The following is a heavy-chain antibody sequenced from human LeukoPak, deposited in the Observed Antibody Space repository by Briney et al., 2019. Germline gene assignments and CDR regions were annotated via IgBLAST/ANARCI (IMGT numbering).Heavy chain of an antibody. J-gene: IGHJ3*01. CDR1: GYIFGSYG. CDR3: ARSLAATSGFDL. D-gene: IGHD1-26*01. V-gene: IGHV1-18*01. Sequence: ASVKVSCKASGYIFGSYGIAWVRQALGQGFEWLGWINTDEDETAYSDKFQGRVSMTTDTPTTTATMELRGLASDDTAVYYCARSLAATSGFDLWGQGTWVTVS. CDR2: INTDEDET.